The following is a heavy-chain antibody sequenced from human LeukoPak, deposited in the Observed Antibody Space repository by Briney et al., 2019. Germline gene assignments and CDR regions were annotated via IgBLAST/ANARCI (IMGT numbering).Heavy chain of an antibody. J-gene: IGHJ2*01. CDR3: ARRPRVPVAGTWYFDL. D-gene: IGHD6-19*01. V-gene: IGHV4-39*01. CDR1: GGSISSSSYY. Sequence: SETLSLTCTVSGGSISSSSYYWGWIRQPPGKGLEWIGSIYYSGSTYYNPSLKSRVTMSVDTSKNQFSLKLSSVTAADTAVYYRARRPRVPVAGTWYFDLWGRGTLVTVSS. CDR2: IYYSGST.